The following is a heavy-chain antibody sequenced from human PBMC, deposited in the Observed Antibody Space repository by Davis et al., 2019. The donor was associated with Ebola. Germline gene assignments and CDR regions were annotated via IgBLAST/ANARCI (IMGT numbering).Heavy chain of an antibody. V-gene: IGHV4-34*01. D-gene: IGHD3-22*01. CDR3: ARHVTTMILGWYYFDY. J-gene: IGHJ4*02. Sequence: MPGGSLRLSCAVYGGSFSGYYWSWIRQPPGKGLEWIGEINHSGSTNYNPSLKSRVTISVDTSKNQFSLKLSSVTAADTAVYYCARHVTTMILGWYYFDYWGQGTLVTVSS. CDR1: GGSFSGYY. CDR2: INHSGST.